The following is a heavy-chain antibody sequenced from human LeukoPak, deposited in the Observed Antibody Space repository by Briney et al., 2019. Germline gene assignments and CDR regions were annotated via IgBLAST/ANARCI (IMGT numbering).Heavy chain of an antibody. CDR2: INHSGST. CDR1: GGSFSGYY. D-gene: IGHD3-9*01. V-gene: IGHV4-34*01. Sequence: SETLSLTCAVYGGSFSGYYWSWIRQPPGKGLEWIGEINHSGSTNYNPSLKSRVTISVDTSKNQFSLKLSSVTAADTAVYYCARRGGGVRYFDWLLFGPNWFDPWGQGTLVTVSS. CDR3: ARRGGGVRYFDWLLFGPNWFDP. J-gene: IGHJ5*02.